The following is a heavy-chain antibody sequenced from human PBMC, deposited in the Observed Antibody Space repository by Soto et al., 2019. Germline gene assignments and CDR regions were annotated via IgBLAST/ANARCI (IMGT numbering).Heavy chain of an antibody. CDR3: ARGQLVWYGDLTPYHRDMDV. J-gene: IGHJ6*02. CDR2: ISHDGGT. CDR1: GGSFDDFY. V-gene: IGHV4-34*02. Sequence: QVQLQQWGAGLLRPSETLSLTCAFYGGSFDDFYWSWVRQSPGKGLEWVGEISHDGGTNYSPSLASRVSIPVDTSKNQFSLHLRSVPAADTGLYYCARGQLVWYGDLTPYHRDMDVWGQGTTVTVSS. D-gene: IGHD3-10*01.